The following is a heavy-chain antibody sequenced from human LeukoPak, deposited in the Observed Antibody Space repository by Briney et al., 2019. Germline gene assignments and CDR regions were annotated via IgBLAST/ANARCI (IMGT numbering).Heavy chain of an antibody. Sequence: ASVKVSCKASGYTFTGYYIQWVRQAPGQGLEWMGWITPNSGGTNCAQKFQGRVTMTSDTSIRTVYMELSRLTSDDTAVYYCARRAIQSGAYYFDYWGQGTLVTVSS. CDR1: GYTFTGYY. CDR3: ARRAIQSGAYYFDY. V-gene: IGHV1-2*02. D-gene: IGHD3-10*01. CDR2: ITPNSGGT. J-gene: IGHJ4*02.